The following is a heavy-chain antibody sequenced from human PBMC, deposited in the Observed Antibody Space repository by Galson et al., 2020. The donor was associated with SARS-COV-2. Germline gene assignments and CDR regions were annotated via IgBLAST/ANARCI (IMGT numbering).Heavy chain of an antibody. V-gene: IGHV1-8*01. CDR3: ARALRGVTMIVVVKTYYYYGMDV. CDR2: MNPNSGNT. Sequence: GESLKISCKASGYTFTSYDINWVRQATGQGLEWMGWMNPNSGNTGYAQKFQGRVTMTRNTSISTAYMELSSLRSEDTAVYYCARALRGVTMIVVVKTYYYYGMDVWGQGTTVTVSS. D-gene: IGHD3-22*01. J-gene: IGHJ6*02. CDR1: GYTFTSYD.